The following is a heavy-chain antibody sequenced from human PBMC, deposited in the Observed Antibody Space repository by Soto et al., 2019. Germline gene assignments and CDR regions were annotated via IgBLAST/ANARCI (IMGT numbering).Heavy chain of an antibody. Sequence: QVQLVQSGAEVKKPGSSVKVSCKASGGTFSSYAISWVRQAPGQGLEWMGGIIPIFGTANYAQKFQGRVTITADKSTSTAYMELSSLRSEDTAVYYCARGPYCTNGVCYGRWFDPWGQGTLVTVSS. CDR1: GGTFSSYA. J-gene: IGHJ5*02. V-gene: IGHV1-69*06. D-gene: IGHD2-8*01. CDR3: ARGPYCTNGVCYGRWFDP. CDR2: IIPIFGTA.